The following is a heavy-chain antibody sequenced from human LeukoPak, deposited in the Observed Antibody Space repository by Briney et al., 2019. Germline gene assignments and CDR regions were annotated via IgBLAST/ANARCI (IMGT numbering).Heavy chain of an antibody. V-gene: IGHV4-4*02. Sequence: GSLRLSCAASGFTFSSYGMHWVRQPPGKGLEWIGEVYHSGSTNYNPSLKSRVTISVDKSKNQFSLKLSSVTAADTAVYYCARDENIVVVVAATRYYYGMDVWGQGTTVTVSS. CDR1: GFTFSSYG. CDR3: ARDENIVVVVAATRYYYGMDV. CDR2: VYHSGST. D-gene: IGHD2-15*01. J-gene: IGHJ6*02.